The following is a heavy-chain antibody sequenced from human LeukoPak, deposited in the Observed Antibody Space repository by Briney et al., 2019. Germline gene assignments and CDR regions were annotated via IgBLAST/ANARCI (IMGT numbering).Heavy chain of an antibody. J-gene: IGHJ4*02. D-gene: IGHD2-2*02. V-gene: IGHV3-30-3*01. CDR2: ISYDGSNK. Sequence: GGSLRLSCAASGFTFSSYAMHWVRQAPGKGLEWVAVISYDGSNKYYADSVKGRFTISRDNSKNTLYLQMNSLRAEDTAVYYCARDRIGPYCSSTSCYTYYFDYWGQGTLVTVSS. CDR3: ARDRIGPYCSSTSCYTYYFDY. CDR1: GFTFSSYA.